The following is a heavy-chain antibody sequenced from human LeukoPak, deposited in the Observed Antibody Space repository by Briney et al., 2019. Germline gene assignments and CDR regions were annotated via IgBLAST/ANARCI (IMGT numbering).Heavy chain of an antibody. CDR2: IRSKANSYAT. V-gene: IGHV3-73*01. Sequence: GGSLRLSCAASGFAFSGSAMHWVRQASGKGLEWVGRIRSKANSYATAYAASVKGRFTISRDDSKNTAYLQMNSLKTEDTAVYYCTNGGWGELPNNFDYWGQGTLVTVSS. D-gene: IGHD1-26*01. J-gene: IGHJ4*02. CDR1: GFAFSGSA. CDR3: TNGGWGELPNNFDY.